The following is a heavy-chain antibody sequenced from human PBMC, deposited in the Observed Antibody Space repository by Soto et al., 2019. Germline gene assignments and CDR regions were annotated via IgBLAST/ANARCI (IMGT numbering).Heavy chain of an antibody. J-gene: IGHJ4*02. Sequence: SETLSLTCAVSGGSISSGGYSWSWILQPPGKGLEWIGYIYHSGSTYYNPSLKSRVTISVDTSKNQFSLKLSSVTAADTAVYYCAREQLGVRGVIISSGLDYWGQGTLVTVSS. V-gene: IGHV4-30-2*05. CDR3: AREQLGVRGVIISSGLDY. D-gene: IGHD3-10*01. CDR1: GGSISSGGYS. CDR2: IYHSGST.